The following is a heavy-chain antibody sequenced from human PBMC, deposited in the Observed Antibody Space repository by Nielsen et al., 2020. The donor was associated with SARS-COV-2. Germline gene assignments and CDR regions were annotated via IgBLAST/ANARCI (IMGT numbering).Heavy chain of an antibody. D-gene: IGHD6-19*01. V-gene: IGHV3-33*01. CDR2: IWYDGSNE. CDR1: GLIFGTYG. J-gene: IGHJ4*02. CDR3: ARRPVRYSSGWYEVDY. Sequence: GGSLRLSCRASGLIFGTYGMHWVRQAPGKGLEWVAGIWYDGSNENYAESVKGRFTISRDNSKNTLFLQMDSLTADDTAVYYCARRPVRYSSGWYEVDYWGQGTLVTVSS.